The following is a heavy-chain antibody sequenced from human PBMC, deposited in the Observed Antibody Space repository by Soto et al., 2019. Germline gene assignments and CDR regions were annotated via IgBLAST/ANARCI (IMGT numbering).Heavy chain of an antibody. Sequence: GASVKVSCKASGYTFTSYYMHWVRQAPGQGLEWMGIINPSGGSTSYAQKFQGRVTMTRDTSTSTAYMELSSLRSEDTAVYYCARDNRPFIVGATLPYDYWGQGTLVTVSS. V-gene: IGHV1-46*01. CDR1: GYTFTSYY. CDR2: INPSGGST. J-gene: IGHJ4*02. D-gene: IGHD1-26*01. CDR3: ARDNRPFIVGATLPYDY.